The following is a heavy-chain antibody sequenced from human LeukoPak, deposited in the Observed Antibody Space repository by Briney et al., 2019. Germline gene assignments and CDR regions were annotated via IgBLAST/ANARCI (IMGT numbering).Heavy chain of an antibody. CDR2: ISGNGDIT. Sequence: GGSLRLSCAASGFTFSSYAMSWVRQAPGKGLEWVSAISGNGDITYYTDSVKGRFTISRDNSKNTLYLQMNSLRAEDTAVYYCAKGLIRKDDYWGQGTLVTVSS. D-gene: IGHD2-21*01. CDR1: GFTFSSYA. V-gene: IGHV3-23*01. CDR3: AKGLIRKDDY. J-gene: IGHJ4*02.